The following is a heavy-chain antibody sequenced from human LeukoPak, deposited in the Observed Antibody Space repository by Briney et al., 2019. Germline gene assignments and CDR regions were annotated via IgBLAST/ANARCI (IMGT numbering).Heavy chain of an antibody. J-gene: IGHJ6*02. V-gene: IGHV4-30-4*01. CDR1: GGSISSGDYY. D-gene: IGHD6-13*01. CDR2: IYYSGST. Sequence: SETLSLTCTVSGGSISSGDYYWSWIRQPAGKGLEWIGYIYYSGSTYYNPSLKSRVTISVDTSKNQFSLKLSSVTAADTAVYYCARDQASREVAAAGNYYYGMDVWGQGTTVTVSS. CDR3: ARDQASREVAAAGNYYYGMDV.